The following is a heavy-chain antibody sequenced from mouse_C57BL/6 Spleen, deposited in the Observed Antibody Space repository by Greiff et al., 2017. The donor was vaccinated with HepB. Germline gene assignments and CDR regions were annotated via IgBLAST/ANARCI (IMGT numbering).Heavy chain of an antibody. CDR1: GYTFTSYW. J-gene: IGHJ2*01. CDR2: IDPSDSYT. Sequence: VQLQQPGAELVRPGTSVKLSCKASGYTFTSYWMHWVKQRPGQGLEWIGVIDPSDSYTNYNQKFKGKATLTVDTSSSTAYMQLSSLTSEDSAVYYCALYGNDEGYWGQGTTLTVSS. V-gene: IGHV1-59*01. D-gene: IGHD2-2*01. CDR3: ALYGNDEGY.